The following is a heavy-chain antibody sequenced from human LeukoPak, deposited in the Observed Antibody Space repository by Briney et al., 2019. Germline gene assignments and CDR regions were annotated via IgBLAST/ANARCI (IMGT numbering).Heavy chain of an antibody. D-gene: IGHD5-18*01. CDR1: GGSISSYY. Sequence: SETLSLTCTVSGGSISSYYCSWIRQPPGKGLEWIGYNYYSGSTNYNPSLKSRVTISVDTSKNQFSLKLSSVTASDTVVYYWARKDGCSYGYNYWGQGTLVTVSS. CDR3: ARKDGCSYGYNY. J-gene: IGHJ4*02. CDR2: NYYSGST. V-gene: IGHV4-59*01.